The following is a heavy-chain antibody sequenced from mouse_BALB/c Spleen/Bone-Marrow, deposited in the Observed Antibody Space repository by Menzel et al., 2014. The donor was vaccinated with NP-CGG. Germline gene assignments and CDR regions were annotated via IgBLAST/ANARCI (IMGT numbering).Heavy chain of an antibody. D-gene: IGHD3-2*02. CDR3: AKNQEAFDY. V-gene: IGHV5-6-3*01. J-gene: IGHJ2*01. Sequence: EVQGVESGGGLVQPGGSLKLSCAASGFTFSNYGMSWVRQTPDKRLELVATINSNGGITYYPDSVKGRFTISRDNAKNTLYLQMSSLKSEDTAMYYCAKNQEAFDYWGQGTTLIVSS. CDR1: GFTFSNYG. CDR2: INSNGGIT.